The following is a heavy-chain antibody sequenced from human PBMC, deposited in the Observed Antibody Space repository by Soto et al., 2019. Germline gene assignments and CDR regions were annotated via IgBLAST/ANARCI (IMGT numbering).Heavy chain of an antibody. CDR3: ARDRYYYDSSGYPHYYYYYGMEV. CDR1: GYTFTSYA. J-gene: IGHJ6*02. Sequence: ASVKVSCKASGYTFTSYAMHWVRQAPGQRLEWMGWFNAGNGNTKYSQKFQGRVTITRDTSASTAYMELSSLRSEDTAVYYCARDRYYYDSSGYPHYYYYYGMEVWGQGTTVTVPS. V-gene: IGHV1-3*01. D-gene: IGHD3-22*01. CDR2: FNAGNGNT.